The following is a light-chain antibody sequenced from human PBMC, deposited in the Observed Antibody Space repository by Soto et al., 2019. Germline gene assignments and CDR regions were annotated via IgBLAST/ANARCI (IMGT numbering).Light chain of an antibody. Sequence: AIRMTQSPSSLSASTGDRVTITCRASQGISSYLAWYQQKPGKAPKLLIYAASTLHSGVPSRFSGSRSGTDFTLTISCLPSEDFATYYCQQYYSYPHTSGQGTRLEIK. CDR2: AAS. CDR1: QGISSY. J-gene: IGKJ5*01. V-gene: IGKV1-8*01. CDR3: QQYYSYPHT.